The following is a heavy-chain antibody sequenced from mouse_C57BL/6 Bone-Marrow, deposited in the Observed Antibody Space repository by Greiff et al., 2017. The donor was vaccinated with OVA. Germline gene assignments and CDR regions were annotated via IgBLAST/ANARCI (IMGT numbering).Heavy chain of an antibody. D-gene: IGHD1-1*01. Sequence: EVQLQQSGPELVKPGASVKISCKASGYSFTGYYMNWVKQSPEKSLEWIGEINPSTGGTTYNQKFKAKATLTVDKSSSTSYMQLKSLTSEDSAVYYCARPLHTVVETPYAMDYWGQGTSVTVSS. V-gene: IGHV1-42*01. CDR1: GYSFTGYY. CDR2: INPSTGGT. CDR3: ARPLHTVVETPYAMDY. J-gene: IGHJ4*01.